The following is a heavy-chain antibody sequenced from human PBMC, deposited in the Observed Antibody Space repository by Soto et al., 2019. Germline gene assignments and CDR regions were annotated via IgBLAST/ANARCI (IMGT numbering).Heavy chain of an antibody. CDR2: ISGSGDKT. CDR3: AKILSTVTTYYYGMDA. J-gene: IGHJ6*02. Sequence: EVQLLESGGGLVQPGGSLRLSCAASGFSFSTYPMVWVRQAPGKRLEAVSSISGSGDKTYYKDSVKGRFTISRDNSKNTVDPQMNSLRPEDTAVYYCAKILSTVTTYYYGMDAWGQGTTVTVSS. V-gene: IGHV3-23*01. CDR1: GFSFSTYP. D-gene: IGHD4-17*01.